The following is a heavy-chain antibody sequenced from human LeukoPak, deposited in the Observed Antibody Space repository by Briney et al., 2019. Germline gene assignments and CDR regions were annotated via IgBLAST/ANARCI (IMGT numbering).Heavy chain of an antibody. CDR3: ARGYASDY. D-gene: IGHD3-16*01. V-gene: IGHV4-59*11. J-gene: IGHJ4*02. CDR1: GGSISSHY. CDR2: IYYSGST. Sequence: SETLSLTCTDSGGSISSHYWSWIRQPPGKGLEWIGYIYYSGSTNYNPSLKSRVTISVDTSKNQFSLKLSSVTAADTAVYYCARGYASDYWGQGTLVTVSS.